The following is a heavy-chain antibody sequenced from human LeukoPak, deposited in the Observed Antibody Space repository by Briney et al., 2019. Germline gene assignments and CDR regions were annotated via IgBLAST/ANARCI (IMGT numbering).Heavy chain of an antibody. CDR1: GYSFTSYW. Sequence: GESLTISCKGSGYSFTSYWIGWVRQMPGKGLEWMGIIYPDDSDTRCSPSFQGQVTISADKSISTAYLQWSSLKASDTAMYYCARRTYYDFWSGYSNGANDAFDIWGQGTMVTVSS. V-gene: IGHV5-51*01. CDR3: ARRTYYDFWSGYSNGANDAFDI. J-gene: IGHJ3*02. D-gene: IGHD3-3*01. CDR2: IYPDDSDT.